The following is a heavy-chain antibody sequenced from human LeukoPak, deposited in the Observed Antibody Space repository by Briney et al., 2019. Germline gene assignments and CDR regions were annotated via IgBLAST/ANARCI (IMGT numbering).Heavy chain of an antibody. CDR1: GGSFSGYY. D-gene: IGHD3-22*01. J-gene: IGHJ4*02. Sequence: PSETLSLTCAVYGGSFSGYYWSWIRQPPGKGLEWIGEINHSGSTNYNPSLKSRVTISVDTSKNQFSLKLSSVTAADTAVYYCARANCYDSSGYYYEGGKYYFDYWGQGTLVTVSS. CDR3: ARANCYDSSGYYYEGGKYYFDY. V-gene: IGHV4-34*01. CDR2: INHSGST.